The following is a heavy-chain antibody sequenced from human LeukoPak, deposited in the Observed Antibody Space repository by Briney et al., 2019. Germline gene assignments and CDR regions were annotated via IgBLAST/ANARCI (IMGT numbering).Heavy chain of an antibody. D-gene: IGHD3-10*01. Sequence: SCKVSGYTLTELSMHWVRQAPGKGLEWVSAISGSGGSTYYADSVKGRFTISRDNSKNTLYLQMNSLRAEDTAVYYCAKDRAVAMVRGVIINYWGQGTLVTVSS. CDR1: GYTLTELS. CDR3: AKDRAVAMVRGVIINY. CDR2: ISGSGGST. V-gene: IGHV3-23*01. J-gene: IGHJ4*02.